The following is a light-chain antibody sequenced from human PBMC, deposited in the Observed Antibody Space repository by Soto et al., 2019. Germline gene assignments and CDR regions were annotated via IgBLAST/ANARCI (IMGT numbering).Light chain of an antibody. Sequence: IQMTHSPSSLSTSVGDRVTITCQASQDISDNLNWYQQKPGKAPKLLIYDASNLETGVPSRFSGSGSGTDFTFTISSLQPEDIATYYCQQYDNLPLTFGGGTKVDIK. CDR2: DAS. V-gene: IGKV1-33*01. J-gene: IGKJ4*01. CDR1: QDISDN. CDR3: QQYDNLPLT.